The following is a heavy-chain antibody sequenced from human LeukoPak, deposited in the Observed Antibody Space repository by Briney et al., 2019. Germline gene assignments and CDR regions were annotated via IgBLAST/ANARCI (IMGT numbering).Heavy chain of an antibody. CDR3: ASQSYARFDP. D-gene: IGHD3-16*01. J-gene: IGHJ5*02. CDR2: ISYDGSNK. V-gene: IGHV3-30*03. Sequence: GGSLRLSCAASGFTFSSYGMHWVRQAPGKGLEWVAVISYDGSNKYYADSVKGRFTISRDNARKSLFLQMNSLRVEDTAVYYCASQSYARFDPWGQGTLVTVSS. CDR1: GFTFSSYG.